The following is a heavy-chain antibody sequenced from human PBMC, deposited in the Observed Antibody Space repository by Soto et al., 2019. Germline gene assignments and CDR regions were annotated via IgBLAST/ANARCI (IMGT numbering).Heavy chain of an antibody. J-gene: IGHJ5*02. CDR1: GASINNTSYY. CDR3: GRPWGIGLTPPGP. D-gene: IGHD6-13*01. Sequence: SETLSLTCTVSGASINNTSYYWGWIRQSPGKGLEWIGNIHYSGKTYYSPSLKSRVSISVDASRNQFSLRLSSVTAADTAVYYCGRPWGIGLTPPGPWGQGVLVTVSS. V-gene: IGHV4-39*01. CDR2: IHYSGKT.